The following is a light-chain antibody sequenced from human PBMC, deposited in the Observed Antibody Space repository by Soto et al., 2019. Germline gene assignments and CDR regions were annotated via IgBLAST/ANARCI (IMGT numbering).Light chain of an antibody. CDR2: DAS. V-gene: IGKV1-5*01. CDR1: QSISSW. Sequence: DIQMTQSPSILSASAGDRVTITCRASQSISSWLAWYQQKPGKAPKLLIYDASSSESGVPSRFSGSGAGTEFTLTISSLQPDDFAAYYCQHYNSYSEAFGQGTKVDI. CDR3: QHYNSYSEA. J-gene: IGKJ1*01.